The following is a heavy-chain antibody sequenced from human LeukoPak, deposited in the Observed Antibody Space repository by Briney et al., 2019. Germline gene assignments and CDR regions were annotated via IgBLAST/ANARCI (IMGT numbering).Heavy chain of an antibody. J-gene: IGHJ4*02. CDR2: INHSGRT. CDR3: ARYARTTQYFDY. CDR1: GGSFSGYY. D-gene: IGHD1-7*01. Sequence: SETLSLTCAVYGGSFSGYYWSWIRQPPGKGLEWIGEINHSGRTNYNPSLKSRVTISVDTSKNQFSLKLSSVTAADTAVYYCARYARTTQYFDYWGQGTLLTVSS. V-gene: IGHV4-34*01.